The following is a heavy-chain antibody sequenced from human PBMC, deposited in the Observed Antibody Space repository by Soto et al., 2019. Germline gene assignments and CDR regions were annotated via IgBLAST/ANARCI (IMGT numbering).Heavy chain of an antibody. J-gene: IGHJ5*02. V-gene: IGHV1-8*01. D-gene: IGHD6-19*01. CDR3: AITRFGAVAGT. CDR1: GYTFTSYD. CDR2: MNPNSGNT. Sequence: QVQLVQSGAEVKKPGASVKVSCKASGYTFTSYDIHWVRQATGLGPEWMGWMNPNSGNTVYAQKLQGRVTMTGNTSMSTAYMELSRLRSEDTAVYYCAITRFGAVAGTWGQGTLVTVSS.